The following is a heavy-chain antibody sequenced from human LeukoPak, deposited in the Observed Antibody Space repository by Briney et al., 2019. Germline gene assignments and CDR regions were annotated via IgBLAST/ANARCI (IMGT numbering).Heavy chain of an antibody. D-gene: IGHD6-19*01. Sequence: GSLRLSCAASGFIFSNYGMNWVRQAPGKGLEWVSSISSSSSYIYYADSVKGRFTISRDNAKNSLYLQMNSLRAEDTAVYYCARDAALYSSGWKDYWGQGTLVTVSS. CDR3: ARDAALYSSGWKDY. CDR2: ISSSSSYI. J-gene: IGHJ4*02. CDR1: GFIFSNYG. V-gene: IGHV3-21*01.